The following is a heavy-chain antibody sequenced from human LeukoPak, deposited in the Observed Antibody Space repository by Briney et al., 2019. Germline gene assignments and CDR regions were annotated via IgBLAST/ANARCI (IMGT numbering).Heavy chain of an antibody. CDR3: ARVPERSSTPIGVDY. CDR2: IYYSGNT. V-gene: IGHV4-61*01. J-gene: IGHJ4*02. Sequence: SETLSLTCTVSGGSVSSGSYYWSWIRQPPGKGLEWIGYIYYSGNTNYNPSLKSRVTISVDTSKSQFSLNLSSMTDADTAMYYCARVPERSSTPIGVDYWGQGTLVTVSS. CDR1: GGSVSSGSYY. D-gene: IGHD3-10*01.